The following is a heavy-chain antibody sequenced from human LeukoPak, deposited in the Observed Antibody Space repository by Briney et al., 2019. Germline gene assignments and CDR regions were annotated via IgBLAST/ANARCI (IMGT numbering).Heavy chain of an antibody. V-gene: IGHV4-4*02. CDR2: IYQGGRT. J-gene: IGHJ4*02. CDR1: GDSMNSSNW. D-gene: IGHD3-22*01. CDR3: ARGDASGYPDY. Sequence: SETLSLTCAVSGDSMNSSNWWSWVRQSPGKGLEWIGEIYQGGRTNYKSSLKSRVSISVDKSRNQLSLKLTSVTAADTTVYYCARGDASGYPDYWGQGTLVTVSS.